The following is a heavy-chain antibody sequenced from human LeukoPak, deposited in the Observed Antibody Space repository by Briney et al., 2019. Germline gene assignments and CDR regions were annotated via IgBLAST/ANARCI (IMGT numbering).Heavy chain of an antibody. CDR3: VREGAYSTSSPAGY. D-gene: IGHD6-6*01. V-gene: IGHV3-7*01. CDR1: GFTFSSYW. J-gene: IGHJ4*02. CDR2: INQDGSEE. Sequence: GGSLGLSCAASGFTFSSYWMSWVRQAPGKRPEWVANINQDGSEEYYVDSVKGRFIISRDNARNSLFLQMNILTAEDTAIYYCVREGAYSTSSPAGYWGQGTLVSVSS.